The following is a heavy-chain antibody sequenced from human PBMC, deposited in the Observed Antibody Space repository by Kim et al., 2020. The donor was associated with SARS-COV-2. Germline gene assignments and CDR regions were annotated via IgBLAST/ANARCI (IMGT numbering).Heavy chain of an antibody. CDR2: IYYSGST. Sequence: SETLSLTCTVSGGSISSGGYYWSWIRQHPGKGLEWIGYIYYSGSTYYNPSLKSRVTISVDTSKNQFSLKLSSVTAADTAVYYCARASPYYDSSGRTFDYWGQGTLVTVSS. V-gene: IGHV4-31*03. J-gene: IGHJ4*02. CDR3: ARASPYYDSSGRTFDY. CDR1: GGSISSGGYY. D-gene: IGHD3-22*01.